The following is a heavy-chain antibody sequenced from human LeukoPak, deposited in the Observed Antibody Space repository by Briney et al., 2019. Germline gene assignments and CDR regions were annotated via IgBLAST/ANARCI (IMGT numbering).Heavy chain of an antibody. D-gene: IGHD5-12*01. CDR2: ISYDGSYK. J-gene: IGHJ4*02. Sequence: GRSLRLSCAASGFTFSTYGMHWVRQAPGKGLEWVAVISYDGSYKYYADSVKGRFTISRDNSKNTLYLQMNSLRAEDTAVYYCAKGGYSGYDVRYGEPLFDYWGRETLVTVSS. V-gene: IGHV3-30*18. CDR1: GFTFSTYG. CDR3: AKGGYSGYDVRYGEPLFDY.